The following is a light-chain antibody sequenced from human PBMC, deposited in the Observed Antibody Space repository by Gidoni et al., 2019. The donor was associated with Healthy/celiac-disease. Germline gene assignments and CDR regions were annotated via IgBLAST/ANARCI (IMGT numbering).Light chain of an antibody. CDR3: QAWDSSTRVV. CDR2: QDS. Sequence: SYELTQRPSVSVCPGQTASITCSGDKLGDKYACWYQQKPLQSPVLVSYQDSKRPSGIPERFSGSSSGNTATLTISGTQAMDDADYYCQAWDSSTRVVFGGGTKLTVL. CDR1: KLGDKY. J-gene: IGLJ2*01. V-gene: IGLV3-1*01.